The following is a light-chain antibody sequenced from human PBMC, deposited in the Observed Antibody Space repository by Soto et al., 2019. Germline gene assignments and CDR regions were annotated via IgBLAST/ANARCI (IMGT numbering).Light chain of an antibody. Sequence: QSVMTQPPSASGTPGQRVTISCSGSSYNIGSNTVNWYQQLPGTAPKLLITSNNQRPSGVPDRFSDSKSGSSASLAIRGLQSEDEADYYCAAWDDILNGWVFGGGTKLTVL. CDR2: SNN. J-gene: IGLJ3*02. V-gene: IGLV1-44*01. CDR1: SYNIGSNT. CDR3: AAWDDILNGWV.